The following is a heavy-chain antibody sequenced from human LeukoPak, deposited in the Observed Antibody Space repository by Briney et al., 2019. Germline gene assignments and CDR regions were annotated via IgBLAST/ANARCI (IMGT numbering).Heavy chain of an antibody. V-gene: IGHV4-4*07. CDR3: AREMAYYYYYYMDV. D-gene: IGHD5-24*01. CDR1: GGSISSYY. J-gene: IGHJ6*03. CDR2: IYTSGST. Sequence: SETLSLTCTVSGGSISSYYWSWIRQPAGKGLEWIGRIYTSGSTNYNPSLKSRVTMSVDTSKNQFSLKLSSVTAADTAVYYCAREMAYYYYYYMDVWGKGTTVTVSS.